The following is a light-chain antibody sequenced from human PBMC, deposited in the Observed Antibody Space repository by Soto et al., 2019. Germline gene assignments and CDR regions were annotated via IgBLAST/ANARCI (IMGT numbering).Light chain of an antibody. J-gene: IGKJ2*01. Sequence: EIELTQSPGTLSLSPGERATLSCRASQSISNYLDWYQQKPGQAPRLLIYGASSRATGIPDRFSGSGSGTDFTLTISRLEPEDFAVYYCRQYGSSPSYTFGQGTKLEIK. V-gene: IGKV3-20*01. CDR3: RQYGSSPSYT. CDR2: GAS. CDR1: QSISNY.